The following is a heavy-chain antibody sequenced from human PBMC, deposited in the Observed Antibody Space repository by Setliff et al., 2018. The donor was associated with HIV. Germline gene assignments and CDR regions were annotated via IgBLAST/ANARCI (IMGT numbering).Heavy chain of an antibody. J-gene: IGHJ4*02. V-gene: IGHV1-69*13. CDR3: ARDPTGGAARFDY. CDR1: GDTFSNHV. D-gene: IGHD6-6*01. CDR2: IIPFLGTA. Sequence: SVKVSCKTSGDTFSNHVITWVRQAPGQGLEWMGGIIPFLGTADYAQKFKGSVTITADESTSTAYMELTSLRSEDTAVYYCARDPTGGAARFDYWGQGTLVTVSS.